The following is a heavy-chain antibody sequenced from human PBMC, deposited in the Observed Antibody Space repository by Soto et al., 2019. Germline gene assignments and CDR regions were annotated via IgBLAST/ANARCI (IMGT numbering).Heavy chain of an antibody. CDR1: GYTFTSYG. D-gene: IGHD1-26*01. CDR3: ARVVGALGHWFDP. V-gene: IGHV1-18*01. CDR2: ISANNGNT. J-gene: IGHJ5*02. Sequence: QVQLVQSGAEVKKPGASVKVSCKASGYTFTSYGISWVRQAPGQGLEWMGRISANNGNTNYAQKLQGRVTMTTDTSTSTADMELRSLRSDDTAVYYCARVVGALGHWFDPWGQGTLVTVSS.